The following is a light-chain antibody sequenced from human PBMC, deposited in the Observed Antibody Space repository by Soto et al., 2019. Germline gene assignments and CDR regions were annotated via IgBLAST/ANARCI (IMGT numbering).Light chain of an antibody. J-gene: IGKJ5*01. V-gene: IGKV3-15*01. CDR3: QQYNNWPPIT. Sequence: EIVLTQSPGTLSLSPGDEATLSCNASQAVTSKFLAWYQQKPGQPPRLLIYGASTRATGIPARFSGSGSGTEFTLTISSLQSEDFAVYYCQQYNNWPPITFGQGTRLEIK. CDR2: GAS. CDR1: QAVTSKF.